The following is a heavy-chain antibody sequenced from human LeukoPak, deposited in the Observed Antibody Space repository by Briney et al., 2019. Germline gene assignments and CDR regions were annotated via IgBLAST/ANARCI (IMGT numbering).Heavy chain of an antibody. V-gene: IGHV4-59*08. CDR2: IYYSGST. CDR1: GGSISSYY. D-gene: IGHD3-22*01. J-gene: IGHJ3*02. CDR3: ARDAHYYDSSGYYYFGAFDI. Sequence: SETLSLTCTVSGGSISSYYWSWIRQPPGKGLEWIGYIYYSGSTNYNPSLKSRVTISVDTSKNQFSLKLSSVTAAGTAVYYCARDAHYYDSSGYYYFGAFDIWGQGTMVTVSS.